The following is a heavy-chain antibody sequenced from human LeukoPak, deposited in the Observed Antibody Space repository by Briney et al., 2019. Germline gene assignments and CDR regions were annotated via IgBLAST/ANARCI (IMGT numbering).Heavy chain of an antibody. CDR2: ISSSGSTI. CDR1: GFTFSSYE. CDR3: ASFMGYNYYYYYMDV. J-gene: IGHJ6*03. Sequence: GGSLRLSCAASGFTFSSYEMNWVRQAPGKGLEWVSYISSSGSTIYYADSVKGRFTISRDNAKNSLYLQMNSLRAEDTAVYYCASFMGYNYYYYYMDVWGKGTTVTISS. V-gene: IGHV3-48*03. D-gene: IGHD5-24*01.